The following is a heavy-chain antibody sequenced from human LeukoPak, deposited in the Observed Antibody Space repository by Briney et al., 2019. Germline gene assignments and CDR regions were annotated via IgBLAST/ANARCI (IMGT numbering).Heavy chain of an antibody. J-gene: IGHJ2*01. D-gene: IGHD2/OR15-2a*01. CDR3: ARGSPSYAQWHFDL. CDR2: IIPNTGGT. Sequence: ASVKVSCKASGYTITDYYLHWVRQAPGQGLGWMGWIIPNTGGTNYAQKFQDWVTMSSDTSISTAYMELSSLRSDDTAVYYCARGSPSYAQWHFDLWGRGTLVTVCS. CDR1: GYTITDYY. V-gene: IGHV1-2*04.